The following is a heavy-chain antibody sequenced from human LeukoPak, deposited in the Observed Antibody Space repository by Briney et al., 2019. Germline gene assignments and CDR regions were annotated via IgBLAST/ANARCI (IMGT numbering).Heavy chain of an antibody. V-gene: IGHV3-23*01. CDR1: GFTFSSYA. Sequence: GGSLRLSCAASGFTFSSYAMNWVRQAPGKGLEWVSSISESGGTTDYADSVKGRFTISRDDSKNTAYLQMNSLKTEDTAVYYCTRSYDFWSGPEGDYWGQGTLVTVSS. J-gene: IGHJ4*02. D-gene: IGHD3-3*01. CDR3: TRSYDFWSGPEGDY. CDR2: ISESGGTT.